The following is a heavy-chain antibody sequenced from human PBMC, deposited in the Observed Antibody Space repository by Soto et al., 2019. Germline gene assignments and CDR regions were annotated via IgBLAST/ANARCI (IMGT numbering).Heavy chain of an antibody. V-gene: IGHV3-74*01. CDR2: INSDGSST. CDR3: ARDREGGAKLRYFDWLYSDEYYYYGMDV. J-gene: IGHJ6*02. Sequence: GGSLRLSCAASGFTFSSYWMHWVRQAPGKGLVWVSRINSDGSSTSYADSVKGRFTISRDNAKNTLYLQMNSLRAEDTVVYYCARDREGGAKLRYFDWLYSDEYYYYGMDVWGQGTTVTVSS. D-gene: IGHD3-9*01. CDR1: GFTFSSYW.